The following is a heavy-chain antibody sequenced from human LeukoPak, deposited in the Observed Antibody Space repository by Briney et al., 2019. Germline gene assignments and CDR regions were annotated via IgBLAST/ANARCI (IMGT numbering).Heavy chain of an antibody. CDR1: GGSISSGDYY. V-gene: IGHV4-30-4*01. CDR2: IYYSGST. CDR3: AATKDYGDVRGAFDI. J-gene: IGHJ3*02. Sequence: SETLSLTCTVSGGSISSGDYYWSWIRQPPGKGLEWIGYIYYSGSTYYNPSLKSRVTISVDTSKNQFSLKLSSVTAADTAVYYCAATKDYGDVRGAFDIWGQGTMVTVSS. D-gene: IGHD4-17*01.